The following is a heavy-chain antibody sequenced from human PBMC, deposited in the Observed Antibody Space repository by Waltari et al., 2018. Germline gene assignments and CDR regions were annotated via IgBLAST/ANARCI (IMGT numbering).Heavy chain of an antibody. CDR3: ARDPVIRSAYHYYYYGMDV. V-gene: IGHV4-4*07. CDR2: IPASGST. J-gene: IGHJ6*02. D-gene: IGHD3-22*01. Sequence: QMQLQESGPGLVKPSETLSLICTVSGGSITRDYWRLLRQSAGKGLEWIGRIPASGSTDYNPSLESRVTMSADTSKNHFSLTLTYVTAEDAAVYYCARDPVIRSAYHYYYYGMDVWGQGTTVTVSS. CDR1: GGSITRDY.